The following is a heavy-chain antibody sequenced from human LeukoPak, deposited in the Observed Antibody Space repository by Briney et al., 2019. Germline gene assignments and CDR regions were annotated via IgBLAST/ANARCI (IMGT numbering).Heavy chain of an antibody. Sequence: SDTLSLPCTVWGGSISSYDWSWIRQPPGEGLEWSGYINYSGSTNNNPSLTGRVTISVDKSKNQFSLKLSSVPAADSAVYYCARWKRNGYYYDSSGRNDAFEIWGQGTMVTVSS. CDR3: ARWKRNGYYYDSSGRNDAFEI. V-gene: IGHV4-59*07. J-gene: IGHJ3*02. CDR2: INYSGST. CDR1: GGSISSYD. D-gene: IGHD3-22*01.